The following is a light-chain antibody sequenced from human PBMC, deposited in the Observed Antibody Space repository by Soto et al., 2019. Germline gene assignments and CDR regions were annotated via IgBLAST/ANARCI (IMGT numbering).Light chain of an antibody. CDR3: QQYSSYPRT. J-gene: IGKJ1*01. CDR2: AAS. CDR1: QGISSY. V-gene: IGKV1-8*01. Sequence: AIGLNQSPCTLSASTGERVTITCRASQGISSYLAWYQQKPGQAPKLLIYAASTLPGDVPSRFSGSGSGTDFTLTISCLQSEDFATYYCQQYSSYPRTFGQGTKVDI.